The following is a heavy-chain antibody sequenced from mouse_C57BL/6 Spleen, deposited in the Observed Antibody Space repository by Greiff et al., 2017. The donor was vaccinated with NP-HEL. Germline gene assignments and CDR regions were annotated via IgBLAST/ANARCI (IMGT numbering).Heavy chain of an antibody. J-gene: IGHJ1*03. D-gene: IGHD1-1*01. V-gene: IGHV5-2*01. CDR2: INSDGGST. CDR1: EYEFPSHD. CDR3: ARRGYYGWYFDV. Sequence: VQLQQSGGGLVQPGASLKLSCESNEYEFPSHDMSWVRKTPEKRLELVAAINSDGGSTYYPDTMERRFIISRDNTKKTLYLQMSSLRSEDTALYYCARRGYYGWYFDVWGTGTTVTVSS.